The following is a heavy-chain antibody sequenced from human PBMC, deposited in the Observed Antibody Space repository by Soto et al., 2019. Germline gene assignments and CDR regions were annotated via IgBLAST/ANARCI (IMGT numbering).Heavy chain of an antibody. V-gene: IGHV4-39*01. CDR1: GGSVSASYYY. D-gene: IGHD1-1*01. CDR3: ATSQKGYNWNYFDH. Sequence: PSETLSLTCAVSGGSVSASYYYWAWLRQSPGKGPEWIGSVFHTGFTSYNPSLESRVSVSVDTSKSQFSLKLSAVTASDTAVYYCATSQKGYNWNYFDHWGQGALVTVSS. J-gene: IGHJ4*02. CDR2: VFHTGFT.